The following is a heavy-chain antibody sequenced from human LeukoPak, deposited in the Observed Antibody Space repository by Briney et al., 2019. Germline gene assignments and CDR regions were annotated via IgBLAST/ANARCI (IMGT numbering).Heavy chain of an antibody. CDR2: IYYSGST. Sequence: SETLSLTCSVSGGSISSYYWSWIRQPPGKGQEWIGYIYYSGSTNYNPSLKSRVTISVDTSKNQFSLKLSSVTAADTAVYYCARVGANYYDSSGYPYYFDYWGQGTLVTVSS. CDR3: ARVGANYYDSSGYPYYFDY. D-gene: IGHD3-22*01. V-gene: IGHV4-59*01. CDR1: GGSISSYY. J-gene: IGHJ4*02.